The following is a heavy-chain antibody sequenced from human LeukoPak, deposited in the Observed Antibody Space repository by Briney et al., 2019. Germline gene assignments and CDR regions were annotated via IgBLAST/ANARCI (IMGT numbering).Heavy chain of an antibody. V-gene: IGHV1-2*02. CDR2: INPNSGGT. Sequence: ASVKVSCKASGYTFTGYYMHWVRQAPGQGLEWMGWINPNSGGTNYAQKFQGRVTMTRDTSISTAYMELSRLRSDDTAVYYCAGGGQQQLVGDDAFDIWGQGTMVTVSS. CDR1: GYTFTGYY. J-gene: IGHJ3*02. CDR3: AGGGQQQLVGDDAFDI. D-gene: IGHD6-13*01.